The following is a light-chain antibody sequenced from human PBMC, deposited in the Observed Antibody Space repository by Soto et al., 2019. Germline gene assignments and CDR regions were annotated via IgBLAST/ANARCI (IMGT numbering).Light chain of an antibody. CDR2: WAP. J-gene: IGKJ2*01. V-gene: IGKV4-1*01. CDR1: QRVLYSSNNKND. CDR3: QQYYSTPGT. Sequence: DIVMTQSADSLAVSLGERATINCKSSQRVLYSSNNKNDLAWYQQKPGQPPKLLIYWAPTRESVVPDRFSGSGSVTDFTLTVTSLEDDDVAVYYCQQYYSTPGTFGQGTKLQIK.